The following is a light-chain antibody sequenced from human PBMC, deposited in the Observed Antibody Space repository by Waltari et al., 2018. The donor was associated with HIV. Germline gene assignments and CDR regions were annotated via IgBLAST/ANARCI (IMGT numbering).Light chain of an antibody. CDR1: KPNIGNHY. V-gene: IGLV1-47*01. CDR2: RND. Sequence: QSVLTQPPSASGTPGQTVTISCSGSKPNIGNHYDSWYQQFSGMPPKLHIFRNDQRPSGVPDRFSGSKSGTSASLAVSGLRSEDEADYFCSSSDDSLRQYVFGGGTRLTV. CDR3: SSSDDSLRQYV. J-gene: IGLJ6*01.